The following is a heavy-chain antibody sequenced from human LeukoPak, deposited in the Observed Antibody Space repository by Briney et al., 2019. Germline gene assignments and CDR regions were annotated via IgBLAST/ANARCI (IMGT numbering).Heavy chain of an antibody. CDR1: GYTFTGYY. CDR3: ARELASGDFWSGYYYMDV. CDR2: INPNSGGT. J-gene: IGHJ6*03. V-gene: IGHV1-2*02. Sequence: ASVKVSCKASGYTFTGYYMHWVRQAPGQGLEWMGWINPNSGGTNYAQKFQGRVTMTRDTSISTAYMELSRLRSDDTAVYYCARELASGDFWSGYYYMDVWGKGTTVTVSS. D-gene: IGHD3-3*01.